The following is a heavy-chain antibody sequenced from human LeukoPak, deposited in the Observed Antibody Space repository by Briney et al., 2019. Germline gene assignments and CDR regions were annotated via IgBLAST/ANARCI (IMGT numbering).Heavy chain of an antibody. J-gene: IGHJ6*03. CDR3: ARAPTAATVYYYYYYYMDV. D-gene: IGHD2-15*01. V-gene: IGHV3-7*01. CDR2: IKQDGSEK. Sequence: GGSLRLSCAASGFTFSSYWMSWVRQAPGKGLEWVANIKQDGSEKYYLDSAKGRFTISRDNAKNSLYLQMNSLRAEDTAVYYCARAPTAATVYYYYYYYMDVWGKGTTVTISS. CDR1: GFTFSSYW.